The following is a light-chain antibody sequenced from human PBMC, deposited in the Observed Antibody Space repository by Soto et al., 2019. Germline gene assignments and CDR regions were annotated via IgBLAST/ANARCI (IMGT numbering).Light chain of an antibody. Sequence: EIVLTQSPATPSLSPGERATLSCRASQSVSNSLGWFQQKPGQAPRLLIDDATNRATGIPARFTGSGSGSDFTLTISSLEPEDFGVYYCRPRYSWPLTFGGGTKVDIK. J-gene: IGKJ4*01. CDR3: RPRYSWPLT. CDR2: DAT. V-gene: IGKV3-11*01. CDR1: QSVSNS.